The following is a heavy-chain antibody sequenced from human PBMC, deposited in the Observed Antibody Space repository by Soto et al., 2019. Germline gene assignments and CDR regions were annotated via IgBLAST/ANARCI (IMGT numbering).Heavy chain of an antibody. CDR3: ARGRAAAGTEGWFDP. Sequence: SETLSLTCAVYGGSFSGYYWSWIHQPPGKGLEWIGEIHHSGSTNYIPSLKSRVTMSVDTSKNQFSLKLSSVTAADTAVYFCARGRAAAGTEGWFDPWGQGTLVTVSS. CDR1: GGSFSGYY. D-gene: IGHD6-13*01. V-gene: IGHV4-34*01. CDR2: IHHSGST. J-gene: IGHJ5*02.